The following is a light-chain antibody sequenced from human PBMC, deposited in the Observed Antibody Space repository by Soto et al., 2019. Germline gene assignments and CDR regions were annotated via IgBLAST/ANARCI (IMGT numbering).Light chain of an antibody. CDR1: QSINNY. V-gene: IGKV1-39*01. J-gene: IGKJ5*01. Sequence: DIQMTQSPASLSVSVGDRVTITCRASQSINNYLNWYLQRPGQAPKLLIRSASTLQRGVPSRFSGSGSRTAFTLTIADLKPDDFGTYYCQQSLTMPITFGHGTRLDIK. CDR2: SAS. CDR3: QQSLTMPIT.